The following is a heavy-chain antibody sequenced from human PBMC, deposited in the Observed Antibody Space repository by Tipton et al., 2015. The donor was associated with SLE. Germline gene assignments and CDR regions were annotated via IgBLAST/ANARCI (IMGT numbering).Heavy chain of an antibody. J-gene: IGHJ4*02. CDR2: IYYSGNT. Sequence: TLSLTCTVSGGSISSSSYYWGWIRQPPGKGLEWIGSIYYSGNTHYNPSLKSRVTISVDTSKNQFSLKLNSVTAADTAVYYCARDKPRPTDWHTFDYWGQGALVTVSS. CDR3: ARDKPRPTDWHTFDY. CDR1: GGSISSSSYY. D-gene: IGHD1/OR15-1a*01. V-gene: IGHV4-39*07.